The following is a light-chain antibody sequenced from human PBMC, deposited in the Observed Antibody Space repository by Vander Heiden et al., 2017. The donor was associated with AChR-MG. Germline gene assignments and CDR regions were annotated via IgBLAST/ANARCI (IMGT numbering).Light chain of an antibody. J-gene: IGLJ2*01. V-gene: IGLV1-40*01. Sequence: QSVLTQPPSVSGAPGQRLPISCTGSSSNIGAGYDVHGYQQLPGTAPKLLIYGNSNRPSGVPDRFSGSKSGTSASLAITGLQAEDEADYYCQSYDSSLSGPVVFGGGTKLTVL. CDR2: GNS. CDR1: SSNIGAGYD. CDR3: QSYDSSLSGPVV.